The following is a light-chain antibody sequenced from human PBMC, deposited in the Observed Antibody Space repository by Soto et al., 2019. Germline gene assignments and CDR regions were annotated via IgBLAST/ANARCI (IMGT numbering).Light chain of an antibody. CDR2: DSS. J-gene: IGKJ2*01. CDR3: QYHTDWPPYT. Sequence: EMVLTQSPATLSLSPGDRATLSCRASQSVGRYLAWYQQRPGQAPRLLIYDSSNRVTGIPARFSGNGSGRDFTLNIRSLEPEDFAVYYCQYHTDWPPYTFGQGTTLEI. V-gene: IGKV3-11*02. CDR1: QSVGRY.